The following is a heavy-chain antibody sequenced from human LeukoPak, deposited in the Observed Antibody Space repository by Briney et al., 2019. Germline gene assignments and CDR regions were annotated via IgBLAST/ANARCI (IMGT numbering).Heavy chain of an antibody. J-gene: IGHJ4*02. Sequence: PSETLSLTCTVSGGSISSYYWSWIRQPPGKGLEWIGYIYYSGSTNYNPSLKSRVTISVDTSKNQFSLKLSSVTAADMAVYYCARAEAVALYYFNYWGQGTLVTVSS. D-gene: IGHD6-19*01. CDR2: IYYSGST. CDR3: ARAEAVALYYFNY. CDR1: GGSISSYY. V-gene: IGHV4-59*08.